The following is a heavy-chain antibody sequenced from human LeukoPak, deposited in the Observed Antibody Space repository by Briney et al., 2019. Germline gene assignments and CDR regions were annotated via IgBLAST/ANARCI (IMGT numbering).Heavy chain of an antibody. CDR2: IYYSGST. J-gene: IGHJ4*02. CDR3: ARLSITMVRGDLTNDY. D-gene: IGHD3-10*01. V-gene: IGHV4-39*01. CDR1: GGSISSSSYY. Sequence: SETLSLTCTVSGGSISSSSYYWGWIRQPPGKGLEWIGSIYYSGSTYYNPSLKSRVTISVDTSKNQFSLKLSSVTAADTAVYYWARLSITMVRGDLTNDYWGQGTLVTVSS.